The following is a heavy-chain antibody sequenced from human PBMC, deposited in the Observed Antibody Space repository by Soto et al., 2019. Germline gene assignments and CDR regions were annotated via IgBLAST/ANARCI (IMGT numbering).Heavy chain of an antibody. CDR2: IIPIFGTA. D-gene: IGHD6-19*01. CDR3: ARDRRFSSGWYYFDY. J-gene: IGHJ4*02. CDR1: GGTFSSYA. V-gene: IGHV1-69*01. Sequence: QVQLVQSGAEVKKPGSSVKVSCKASGGTFSSYAISWVRQAPGQGLEWMGGIIPIFGTANYAQKFQGRVTITADESTSTDYMELSSLRSEDTAVYYCARDRRFSSGWYYFDYWGQGTLVTVSS.